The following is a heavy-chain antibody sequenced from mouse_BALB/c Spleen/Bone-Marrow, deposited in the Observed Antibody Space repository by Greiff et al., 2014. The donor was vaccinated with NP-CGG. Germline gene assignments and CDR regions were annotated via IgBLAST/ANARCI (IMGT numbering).Heavy chain of an antibody. V-gene: IGHV1-22*01. CDR2: INPNNGGT. CDR3: ARRGGYDY. J-gene: IGHJ2*01. D-gene: IGHD1-2*01. Sequence: EVQRVESGPELVKPGPSVKISCETSGYTFTEYTMHWVKQSHGKSLEWIGSINPNNGGTSYNQKFKGKATLTVDKSSSTAYMELRSLTSEDSAVYYCARRGGYDYWGQGTTLTVSS. CDR1: GYTFTEYT.